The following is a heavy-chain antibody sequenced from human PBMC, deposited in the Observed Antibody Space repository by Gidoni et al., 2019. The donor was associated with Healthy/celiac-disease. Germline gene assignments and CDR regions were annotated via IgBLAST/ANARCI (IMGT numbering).Heavy chain of an antibody. J-gene: IGHJ3*02. D-gene: IGHD6-19*01. CDR1: GGTFSSYA. V-gene: IGHV1-69*01. CDR3: AACPESGSGWYVGAFDI. Sequence: QVQLVQSGAEVKQPGSSVKVSCKASGGTFSSYALSWGRQAPGQGLEWMGGIIPILCTANYAQKCQGRVTLTADESTSTAYMELSSLRSEDTAVYYCAACPESGSGWYVGAFDIWGQGTMVTVSS. CDR2: IIPILCTA.